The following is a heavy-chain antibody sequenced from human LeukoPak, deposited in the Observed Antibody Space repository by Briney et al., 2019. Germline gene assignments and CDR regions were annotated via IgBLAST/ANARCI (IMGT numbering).Heavy chain of an antibody. CDR2: IKQDGSEK. J-gene: IGHJ4*02. D-gene: IGHD5-24*01. CDR1: GFTFSSYW. CDR3: ARHMERWRQSTHSLDY. V-gene: IGHV3-7*01. Sequence: PGGSLRLSCAASGFTFSSYWMTWVRHVPGKGLEWVARIKQDGSEKYYVDSVKGRFTISRDNTRNSLYLQMNSLRAEDTAVYYCARHMERWRQSTHSLDYWGQGTLVTVSS.